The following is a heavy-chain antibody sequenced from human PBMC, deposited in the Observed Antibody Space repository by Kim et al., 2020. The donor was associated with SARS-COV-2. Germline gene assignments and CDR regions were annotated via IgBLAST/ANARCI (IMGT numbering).Heavy chain of an antibody. J-gene: IGHJ4*02. D-gene: IGHD3-10*01. Sequence: ASVKVSCKTXGYSFTNYGINWVRQAPGQGLEWMGWINTYNGDTGFAKKFQGRVTITADTSTTTAYMELRSLRSDDTAVYYCERDPPIFMVRGLATSDYWGQGTLVTVSS. V-gene: IGHV1-18*04. CDR3: ERDPPIFMVRGLATSDY. CDR2: INTYNGDT. CDR1: GYSFTNYG.